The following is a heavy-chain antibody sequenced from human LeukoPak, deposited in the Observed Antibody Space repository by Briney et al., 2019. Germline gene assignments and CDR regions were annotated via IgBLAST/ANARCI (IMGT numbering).Heavy chain of an antibody. CDR3: ARLRTAGYSSSWYDPYFDY. Sequence: GGCLRLSCAASGFTFSSYWMGWVRQAPGGGMGWVANIKQVGSEKYYVDSVKGRFTISRDNAKNSLYLQMSSLRAEDTAVYYCARLRTAGYSSSWYDPYFDYWGQGTLVTVSS. CDR1: GFTFSSYW. CDR2: IKQVGSEK. D-gene: IGHD6-13*01. V-gene: IGHV3-7*01. J-gene: IGHJ4*02.